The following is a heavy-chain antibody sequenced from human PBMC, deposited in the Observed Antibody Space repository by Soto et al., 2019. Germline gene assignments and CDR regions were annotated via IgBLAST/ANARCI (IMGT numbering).Heavy chain of an antibody. CDR1: GFTFSNAW. Sequence: GGSLRLSCAASGFTFSNAWMSWVRQAPGKGLEWVGRIKSKTGGGTTDYAAPVKGRFTISRDDSKNTLYLQMNSLKTEDTAVYYCTTDPATTGGYYYYYGMDVWGQGTRVTVSS. CDR2: IKSKTGGGTT. V-gene: IGHV3-15*01. J-gene: IGHJ6*02. CDR3: TTDPATTGGYYYYYGMDV. D-gene: IGHD5-12*01.